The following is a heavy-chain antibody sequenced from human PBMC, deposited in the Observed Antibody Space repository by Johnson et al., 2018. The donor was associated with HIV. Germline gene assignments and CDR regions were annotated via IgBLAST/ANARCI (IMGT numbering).Heavy chain of an antibody. CDR1: GFTFSSYW. Sequence: MLLVESGGGLVQPGGSLRLSCAASGFTFSSYWMSWVRQAPGKGLEWVANIKQDGSERYYVDSVKGRFTISRDNAKNSLFLQMNSLRDEDTAVYYCARERVWYYDSSSDVAFDIWGQGTMVTVSS. D-gene: IGHD3-22*01. CDR2: IKQDGSER. V-gene: IGHV3-7*01. J-gene: IGHJ3*02. CDR3: ARERVWYYDSSSDVAFDI.